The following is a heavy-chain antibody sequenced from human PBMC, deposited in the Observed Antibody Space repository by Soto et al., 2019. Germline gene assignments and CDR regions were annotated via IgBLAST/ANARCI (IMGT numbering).Heavy chain of an antibody. J-gene: IGHJ6*02. CDR2: IYYSGNT. CDR3: AREGSARRGMDV. CDR1: GGSIRSGGYY. Sequence: SETLSLTCTVSGGSIRSGGYYWSWVRQNPRRGLEWIGNIYYSGNTYYNPSLRSRLTISVDTSKNQFSLNLSSVTAADTAVYYCAREGSARRGMDVWGQGTTVTVSS. V-gene: IGHV4-31*03.